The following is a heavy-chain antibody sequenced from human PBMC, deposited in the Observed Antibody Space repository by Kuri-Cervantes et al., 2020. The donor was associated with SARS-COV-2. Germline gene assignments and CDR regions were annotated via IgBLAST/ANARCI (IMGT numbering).Heavy chain of an antibody. V-gene: IGHV1-69*06. D-gene: IGHD2/OR15-2a*01. CDR3: ARVPYDYFYLDY. J-gene: IGHJ4*02. CDR2: IIPIFGTA. Sequence: SVKVSCKASGGTFSNYAISWVRQAPGQGLEWMGGIIPIFGTANYAQKFQGRVTITADKSTSTAYMELSSLRSEDTAVYYCARVPYDYFYLDYWGQGTLVTVSS. CDR1: GGTFSNYA.